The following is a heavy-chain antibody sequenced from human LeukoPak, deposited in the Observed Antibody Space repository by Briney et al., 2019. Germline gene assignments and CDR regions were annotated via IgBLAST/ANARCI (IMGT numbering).Heavy chain of an antibody. CDR3: AKGSHGYDILTGYLPDYFDY. D-gene: IGHD3-9*01. Sequence: GSLRLSCAASGFTFSSYWMSWVRQAPGKGLEWVANIKQDGSEKYYVDSVKGRFTISRDNAKNSLYLQMNSLRAEDTAVYYCAKGSHGYDILTGYLPDYFDYWGQGTLVTVSS. J-gene: IGHJ4*02. V-gene: IGHV3-7*01. CDR1: GFTFSSYW. CDR2: IKQDGSEK.